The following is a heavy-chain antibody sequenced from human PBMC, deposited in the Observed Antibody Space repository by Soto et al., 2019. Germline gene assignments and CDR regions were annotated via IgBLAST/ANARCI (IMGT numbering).Heavy chain of an antibody. CDR1: SGSISSSNW. Sequence: SETLSLTCAVSSGSISSSNWWSWVRQPPGKGLEWIGEIYHSGSTNYNPSLKSRVTISVDKSKNQFSLKLSSVTAADTAVYYCARKFGELFPFDYWGQGTLVTVSS. D-gene: IGHD3-10*01. J-gene: IGHJ4*02. CDR2: IYHSGST. V-gene: IGHV4-4*02. CDR3: ARKFGELFPFDY.